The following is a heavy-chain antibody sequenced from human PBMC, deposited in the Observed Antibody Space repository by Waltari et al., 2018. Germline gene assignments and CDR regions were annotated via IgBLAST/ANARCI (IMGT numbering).Heavy chain of an antibody. CDR1: VGPFSSKA. CDR2: IIPSFGTA. V-gene: IGHV1-69*05. CDR3: ARPLERPSLYAFDI. J-gene: IGHJ3*02. D-gene: IGHD1-1*01. Sequence: QVQLVQSGAAVKKPGSSVKVSCKPSVGPFSSKAISWVRQAPGQGLEWMGGIIPSFGTANYAQKFQGRVTITTDESTSTAYMELSSLRSEDTAVYYCARPLERPSLYAFDIWGQGTMVTVSS.